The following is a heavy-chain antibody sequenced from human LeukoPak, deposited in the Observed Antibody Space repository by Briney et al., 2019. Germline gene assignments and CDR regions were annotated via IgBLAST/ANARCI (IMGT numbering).Heavy chain of an antibody. CDR3: ARDHYSGIERTPGNHLDY. CDR2: ISYDGSNK. Sequence: GGSLRLSCAASGFTFSSYAMHWVRQAPGKGLEWVAVISYDGSNKYYADSVKGRFTISRDNSKNTLYLQMNSLRAEDTAVYYCARDHYSGIERTPGNHLDYWGQGTLVTVSS. D-gene: IGHD5-12*01. J-gene: IGHJ4*02. V-gene: IGHV3-30*04. CDR1: GFTFSSYA.